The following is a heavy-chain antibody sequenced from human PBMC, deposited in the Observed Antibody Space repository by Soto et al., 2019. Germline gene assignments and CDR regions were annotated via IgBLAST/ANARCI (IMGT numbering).Heavy chain of an antibody. V-gene: IGHV1-69*13. D-gene: IGHD6-6*01. J-gene: IGHJ6*04. Sequence: SVKVSRKASGGTCSSYAISLVRQSPGQGLEWTGGIIPIFGTSNYAQKFQGRVTITADESTSTAYMELSSLRSEDTSFYYCARGIAASHPHYYYGMDVWGKGITVAIS. CDR2: IIPIFGTS. CDR3: ARGIAASHPHYYYGMDV. CDR1: GGTCSSYA.